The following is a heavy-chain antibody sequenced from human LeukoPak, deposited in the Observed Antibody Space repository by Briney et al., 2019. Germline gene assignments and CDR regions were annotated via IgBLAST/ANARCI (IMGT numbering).Heavy chain of an antibody. D-gene: IGHD3-10*01. CDR2: IRHDGIHK. Sequence: GGSLRLSCAASGFSFNTYAMHWVRQAPGKGLEWVGFIRHDGIHKEYADSVMGRFTISRDNSKNTLYLQMNSLRAEDTSVYYCASQTFDFYGSGSYSPDYWGQGTLVTVSS. J-gene: IGHJ4*02. V-gene: IGHV3-30*02. CDR1: GFSFNTYA. CDR3: ASQTFDFYGSGSYSPDY.